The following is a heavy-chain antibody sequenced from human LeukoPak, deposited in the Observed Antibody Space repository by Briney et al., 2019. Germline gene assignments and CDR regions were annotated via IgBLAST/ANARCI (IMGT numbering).Heavy chain of an antibody. CDR1: GGSISSGDYY. CDR2: IYYSGST. V-gene: IGHV4-30-4*08. Sequence: PSETLSLTCTVSGGSISSGDYYWSWIRQPPGKGLEWIGYIYYSGSTYYNPSLKSRVTISVDTSKNQFSLKLSSVTAADTAVYYCARAPLYNWNSYYYMDVWGKGTTVTVSS. J-gene: IGHJ6*03. D-gene: IGHD1-7*01. CDR3: ARAPLYNWNSYYYMDV.